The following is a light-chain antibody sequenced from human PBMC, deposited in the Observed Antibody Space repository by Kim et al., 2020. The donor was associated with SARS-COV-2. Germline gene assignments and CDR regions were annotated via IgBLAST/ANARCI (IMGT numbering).Light chain of an antibody. J-gene: IGKJ1*01. V-gene: IGKV1-27*01. CDR1: QGFSNS. CDR3: QKCNSAPHT. Sequence: DIQMTQSPSSLSASVGDRITITCRASQGFSNSLAWYQQKPGKVPKLLIYGASTLLSGVPSRFSGSGSGTDFTLTISSLQPEDVATYYYQKCNSAPHTFGQGTKVDIK. CDR2: GAS.